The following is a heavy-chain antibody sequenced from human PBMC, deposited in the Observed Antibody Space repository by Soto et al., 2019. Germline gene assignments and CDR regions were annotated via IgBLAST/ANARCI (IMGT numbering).Heavy chain of an antibody. Sequence: SEPLSLTCFVSGYSITAGGYYGSWIRHHPGKGLEWIGSFYSSGSIIYNPSLRSRVSISGDTSSNQFSMSLTSVAAADTARYYCARMYSSGSGWFHPWGQGTMVTAPQ. D-gene: IGHD6-19*01. CDR3: ARMYSSGSGWFHP. CDR2: FYSSGSI. CDR1: GYSITAGGYY. V-gene: IGHV4-31*03. J-gene: IGHJ5*02.